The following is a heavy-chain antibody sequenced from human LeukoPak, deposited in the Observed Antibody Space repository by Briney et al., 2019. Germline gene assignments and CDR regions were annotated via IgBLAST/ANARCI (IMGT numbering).Heavy chain of an antibody. CDR3: AREDIAAAGPLDY. CDR2: ISYDGSNK. Sequence: PPGGSLRLSCAASGFTFSSYAMHWVRQAPGKGLEWVAVISYDGSNKYYADSVKGRFTISRDNSKNTLYLQMNSLRAEDTAVYYCAREDIAAAGPLDYWGQGTLATVSS. D-gene: IGHD6-13*01. V-gene: IGHV3-30-3*01. CDR1: GFTFSSYA. J-gene: IGHJ4*02.